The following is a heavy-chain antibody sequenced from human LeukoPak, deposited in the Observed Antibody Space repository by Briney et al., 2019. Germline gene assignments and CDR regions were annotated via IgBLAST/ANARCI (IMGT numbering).Heavy chain of an antibody. CDR3: AKDKRSYYDSSGLDY. CDR2: ISYDASNK. V-gene: IGHV3-30*18. D-gene: IGHD3-22*01. CDR1: GFTFSSYG. J-gene: IGHJ4*02. Sequence: PGGSLRLSCAASGFTFSSYGMHWVRQAPGKGLEWVAVISYDASNKYYADSVKGRFTISRDNSKNTLYLQMNSLRAEDTAVYYCAKDKRSYYDSSGLDYWGQGTLVTVSS.